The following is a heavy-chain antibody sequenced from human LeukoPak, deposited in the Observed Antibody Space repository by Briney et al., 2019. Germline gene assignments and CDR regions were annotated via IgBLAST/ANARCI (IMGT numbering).Heavy chain of an antibody. D-gene: IGHD3-22*01. CDR3: ARELGNSGYYGVDY. CDR2: INPNSGDT. Sequence: AASVKVSCKASGYSFTGHYIHWVRQAPGQGPEWVGWINPNSGDTTYAQNFQGWVTMTRDTSITTAYMELSRLRSDDSAVYYCARELGNSGYYGVDYWGQGTLVTVSS. V-gene: IGHV1-2*04. J-gene: IGHJ4*02. CDR1: GYSFTGHY.